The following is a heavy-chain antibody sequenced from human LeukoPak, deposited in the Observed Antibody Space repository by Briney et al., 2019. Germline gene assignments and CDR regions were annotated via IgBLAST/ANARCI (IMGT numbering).Heavy chain of an antibody. CDR1: GFTFSDYY. V-gene: IGHV3-11*06. Sequence: GGSLRLSCEASGFTFSDYYMTWIRQAPGKGLEWVSYISSSSTYTNYADSVKGRFTISRDNAKNSLYLQMNSLRAEGTAVYYCAREPSKQHLDIWGQGTLVTVSS. D-gene: IGHD6-13*01. J-gene: IGHJ4*02. CDR2: ISSSSTYT. CDR3: AREPSKQHLDI.